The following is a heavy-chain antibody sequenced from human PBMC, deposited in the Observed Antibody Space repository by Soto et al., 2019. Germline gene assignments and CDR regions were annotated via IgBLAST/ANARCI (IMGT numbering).Heavy chain of an antibody. V-gene: IGHV4-31*03. CDR1: GGSISSGGYY. CDR2: IYYSGST. CDR3: ARDSWSNHAFDI. J-gene: IGHJ3*02. Sequence: QVQLQESGPGLVKPSQTLSLTCTVSGGSISSGGYYWRWIREHPGKGLEWIGYIYYSGSTYYNPSLKSRVTISVDTSKNQFSLKLSSVTAADTAVYYCARDSWSNHAFDIWGQGTMVTVSS.